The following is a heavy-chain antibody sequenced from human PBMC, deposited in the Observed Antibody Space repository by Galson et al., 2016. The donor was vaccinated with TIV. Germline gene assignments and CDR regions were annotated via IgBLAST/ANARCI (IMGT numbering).Heavy chain of an antibody. V-gene: IGHV3-9*01. CDR3: AKAKSIFGVVPHRAFDL. CDR2: INWNSGSV. J-gene: IGHJ3*01. CDR1: GFSFGDYA. Sequence: SLRLSCAASGFSFGDYAMHWVRQAPGKGLEWVSGINWNSGSVDFADSVKGRFTISRDNAKNSLYLQMNSLRGEDTALYYCAKAKSIFGVVPHRAFDLWGQGVLVTVSS. D-gene: IGHD3-3*01.